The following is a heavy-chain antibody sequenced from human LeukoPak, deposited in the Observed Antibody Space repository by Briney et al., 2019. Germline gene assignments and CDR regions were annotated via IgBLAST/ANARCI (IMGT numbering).Heavy chain of an antibody. CDR1: GGSISSFY. Sequence: SETLSLTCTVSGGSISSFYWSWIRQPPGKGLEWIGYISNSGSTNYNPSLKSRVTMSVDTSKNQFSLNVSSVTAADTAVYYCARTAGWSYGFDYWGQGTLVTVSS. V-gene: IGHV4-59*08. CDR3: ARTAGWSYGFDY. J-gene: IGHJ4*02. CDR2: ISNSGST. D-gene: IGHD5-18*01.